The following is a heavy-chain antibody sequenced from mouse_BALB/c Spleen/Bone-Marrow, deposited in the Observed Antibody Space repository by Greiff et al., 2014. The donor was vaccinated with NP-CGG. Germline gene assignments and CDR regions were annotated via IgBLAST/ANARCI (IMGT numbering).Heavy chain of an antibody. D-gene: IGHD2-4*01. V-gene: IGHV3-2*02. CDR1: GYSITRDYA. CDR3: ARSSSYDYDVGFAY. J-gene: IGHJ3*01. Sequence: VQLQQSGPGLVKPSQSLSLTCIVTGYSITRDYAWNWIRQFPGNKLEWMGYISYSSSTTYNPSLESRISITRDTSKNQFFLQLNSVTTEDTATYYCARSSSYDYDVGFAYWGQGTLVTVSA. CDR2: ISYSSST.